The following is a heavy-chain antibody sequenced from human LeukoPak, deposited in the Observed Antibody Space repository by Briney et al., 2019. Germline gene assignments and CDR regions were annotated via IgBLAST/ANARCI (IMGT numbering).Heavy chain of an antibody. D-gene: IGHD1-26*01. V-gene: IGHV4-31*03. Sequence: SETLSLTCTVSGGSISSGGYYWSWIRQHPGKGLEWIGYIYYSGSTYYNPPLKSRVTISVDTSKNQFSLKLSSVTAADTAVYYCARADSGSSFDYWGQGTLVTVSS. CDR1: GGSISSGGYY. J-gene: IGHJ4*02. CDR3: ARADSGSSFDY. CDR2: IYYSGST.